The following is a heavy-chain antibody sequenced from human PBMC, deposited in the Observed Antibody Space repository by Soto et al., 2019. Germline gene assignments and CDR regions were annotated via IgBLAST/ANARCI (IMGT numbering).Heavy chain of an antibody. CDR1: GYSFTSYW. D-gene: IGHD2-15*01. CDR3: ARQTSPPYCSGGSCYSYYHYGMDV. CDR2: IDPSDSYT. V-gene: IGHV5-10-1*01. Sequence: PGESLKISCKGSGYSFTSYWISWVRQMPGKGLEWMGRIDPSDSYTNYSPSFQGHVTISADKSISTAYLQWSSLKASDTAMYYCARQTSPPYCSGGSCYSYYHYGMDVWGQGTTVTVSS. J-gene: IGHJ6*02.